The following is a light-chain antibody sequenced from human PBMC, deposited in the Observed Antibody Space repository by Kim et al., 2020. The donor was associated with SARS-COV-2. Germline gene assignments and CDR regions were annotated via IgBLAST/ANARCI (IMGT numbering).Light chain of an antibody. CDR1: QSICSS. CDR2: YAS. V-gene: IGKV6-21*01. Sequence: SVTPKEKVTITCRASQSICSSLHWYQQKPDQSPKVLIKYASQSFSGVPSRFSGSGSGTDFTLTINGLEAEDAATYFCHQSSTLPYSFGQGTKLEIK. CDR3: HQSSTLPYS. J-gene: IGKJ2*03.